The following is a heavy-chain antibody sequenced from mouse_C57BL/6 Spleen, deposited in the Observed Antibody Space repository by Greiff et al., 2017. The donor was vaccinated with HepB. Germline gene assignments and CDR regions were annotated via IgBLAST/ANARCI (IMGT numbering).Heavy chain of an antibody. CDR3: ARGKAAMDY. CDR1: GYAFSSSW. V-gene: IGHV1-82*01. J-gene: IGHJ4*01. CDR2: IYPGDGDT. Sequence: VQLQQSGPELVKPGASVKISCKASGYAFSSSWMNWVKQRPGKGLEWIGRIYPGDGDTKYNGKFKGKATLTADKSSSTAYMQLSSLTSEDSAVYFCARGKAAMDYWGQGTSVTVSS.